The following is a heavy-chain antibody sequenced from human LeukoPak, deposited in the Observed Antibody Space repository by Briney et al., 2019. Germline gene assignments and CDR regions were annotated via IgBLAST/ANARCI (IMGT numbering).Heavy chain of an antibody. Sequence: SETLSLTCAVSGGSISSGGYSWSWIRQPPGKGLEWIGYIYHSGSTYYNPSLKSRVTISVDRSKNQFSLKLSSVTAADTAVYYCARSNTYYYDSSGLSDYYYGMDVWGQGTTVTVSS. V-gene: IGHV4-30-2*01. CDR2: IYHSGST. CDR1: GGSISSGGYS. J-gene: IGHJ6*02. CDR3: ARSNTYYYDSSGLSDYYYGMDV. D-gene: IGHD3-22*01.